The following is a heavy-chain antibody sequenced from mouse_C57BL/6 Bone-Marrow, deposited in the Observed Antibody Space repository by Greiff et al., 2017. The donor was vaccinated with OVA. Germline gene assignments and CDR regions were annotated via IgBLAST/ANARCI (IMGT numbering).Heavy chain of an antibody. J-gene: IGHJ1*03. CDR3: AGYWYFDV. CDR1: GFTFKNTY. V-gene: IGHV14-3*01. CDR2: IDPENGNT. Sequence: VQLKESVAELVRPGASVKLSCTASGFTFKNTYMHWVKQRPEQGLEWIGRIDPENGNTKYAPKFKGKATITADTSSNTAYLQLSSLTSEKTAIYYGAGYWYFDVWGTGTTVTVSS.